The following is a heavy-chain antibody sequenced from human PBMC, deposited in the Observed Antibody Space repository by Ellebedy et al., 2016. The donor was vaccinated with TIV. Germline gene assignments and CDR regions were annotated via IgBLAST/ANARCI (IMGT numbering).Heavy chain of an antibody. D-gene: IGHD4-17*01. Sequence: SVKVSXKASGGTFSSYAISWVRQAPGQGLEWMGGIIPIFGTANYAQKFQGRVTITADKSTSTAYMELSSLRSEDTAVYYCASSGGTVTSNDYWGQGTLVTVSS. J-gene: IGHJ4*02. V-gene: IGHV1-69*06. CDR3: ASSGGTVTSNDY. CDR2: IIPIFGTA. CDR1: GGTFSSYA.